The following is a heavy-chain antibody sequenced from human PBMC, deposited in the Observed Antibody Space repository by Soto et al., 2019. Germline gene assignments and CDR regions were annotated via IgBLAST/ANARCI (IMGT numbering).Heavy chain of an antibody. V-gene: IGHV1-8*01. J-gene: IGHJ4*02. Sequence: ASVKVSCKASGYTFTSYDINWVRQATGQGLEWMGWMNPNSGNTGYAQKFQGRVTMTRNTSISTAYMELSSLRSEDTAVYYCARGGGLASAYSSGYDYWGQGTLVTVSS. D-gene: IGHD6-19*01. CDR3: ARGGGLASAYSSGYDY. CDR2: MNPNSGNT. CDR1: GYTFTSYD.